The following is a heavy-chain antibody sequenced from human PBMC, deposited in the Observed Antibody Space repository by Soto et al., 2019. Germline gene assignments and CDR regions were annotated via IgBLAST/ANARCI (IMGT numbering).Heavy chain of an antibody. J-gene: IGHJ5*02. D-gene: IGHD2-15*01. CDR3: ARDSGYCSGGSCYRWFDP. V-gene: IGHV3-33*01. Sequence: QVQLVESGGGVVQPGRSLRLSCAASGFTFSSYGMHWVRQAPGKGLEWVAVIWYDGSNKYYADSVNGRFTISRDNSKNALYVQMSSLRAEVTAVYYCARDSGYCSGGSCYRWFDPWGQGTLVTVSS. CDR2: IWYDGSNK. CDR1: GFTFSSYG.